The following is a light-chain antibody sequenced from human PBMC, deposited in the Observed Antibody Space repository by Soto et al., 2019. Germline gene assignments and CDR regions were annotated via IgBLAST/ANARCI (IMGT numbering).Light chain of an antibody. Sequence: QSALTQSASVSGSPGQSITISCTGTSSDVGNYNYVSWYQQHPGEVPKLIIFNVNNRPSGVSNRFSGSKSGNTASLTISGLQAEDEADYYCSSFTSSPTYVFGTGTKSPS. CDR3: SSFTSSPTYV. CDR1: SSDVGNYNY. CDR2: NVN. V-gene: IGLV2-14*01. J-gene: IGLJ1*01.